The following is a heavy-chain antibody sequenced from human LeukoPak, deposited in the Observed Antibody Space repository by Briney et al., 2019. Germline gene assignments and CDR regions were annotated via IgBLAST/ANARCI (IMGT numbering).Heavy chain of an antibody. Sequence: PGGSLRLSCAASGFTFSSYAMSWVRQAPGKGLEWVSAIIGSGGSTYYADSVKGRFTISRDNSKNTLYLQMNSLRAEDAAVYYCAKDQDIVVVVASKGGYFDYWGQGTLVTVSS. J-gene: IGHJ4*02. CDR3: AKDQDIVVVVASKGGYFDY. CDR2: IIGSGGST. D-gene: IGHD2-15*01. CDR1: GFTFSSYA. V-gene: IGHV3-23*01.